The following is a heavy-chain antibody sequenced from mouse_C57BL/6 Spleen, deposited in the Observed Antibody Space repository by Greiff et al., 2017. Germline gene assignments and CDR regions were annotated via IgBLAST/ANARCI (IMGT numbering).Heavy chain of an antibody. CDR2: INPSSGYT. D-gene: IGHD1-1*01. J-gene: IGHJ2*01. CDR1: GYTFTSYT. V-gene: IGHV1-4*01. Sequence: VQLQQSGAELARPGASVKMSCKASGYTFTSYTMHWVKQRPGQGLEWIGYINPSSGYTKYNQKFKDKATLTADKSSSTAYMQLRSLTSEDAAVYYCARGDTTVLDYWGQGTTLTVSS. CDR3: ARGDTTVLDY.